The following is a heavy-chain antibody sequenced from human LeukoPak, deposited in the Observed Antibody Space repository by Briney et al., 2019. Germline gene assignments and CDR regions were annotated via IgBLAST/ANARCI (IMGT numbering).Heavy chain of an antibody. CDR3: ARGGYGDYGGSYYFDY. Sequence: SVKVSCKASGGTFSSYAISWVRQAPGQGLEWMGRIIPTFGTANYAQKFQGRVTITTDESTSTAYMELSSLRSEDTAVYYCARGGYGDYGGSYYFDYWGQGTLVTVSS. CDR2: IIPTFGTA. D-gene: IGHD4-17*01. CDR1: GGTFSSYA. J-gene: IGHJ4*02. V-gene: IGHV1-69*05.